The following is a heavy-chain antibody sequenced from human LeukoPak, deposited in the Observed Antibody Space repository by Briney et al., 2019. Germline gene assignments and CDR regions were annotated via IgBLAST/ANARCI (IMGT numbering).Heavy chain of an antibody. CDR2: ISSSSSYI. CDR3: AKDRLPDYGDYVQPVDY. D-gene: IGHD4-17*01. Sequence: GGSLRLSCAASGFTFSSYSMNWVRQAPGEGLEWVSSISSSSSYIYYADSVKGRFTISRDNAKNTLYLQMNSLRAEDTAVYYCAKDRLPDYGDYVQPVDYWGQGTLVTVSS. J-gene: IGHJ4*02. CDR1: GFTFSSYS. V-gene: IGHV3-21*01.